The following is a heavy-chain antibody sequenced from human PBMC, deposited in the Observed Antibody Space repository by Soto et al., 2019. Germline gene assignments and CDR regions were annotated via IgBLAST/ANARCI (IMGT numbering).Heavy chain of an antibody. CDR2: IIPILGIA. Sequence: ASVKVSCKASGGTFSSYTISWVRQAPGQGLEWMGRIIPILGIANYAQKFQGRVTITADKSTSTAYMELSSLRSEDTAVYYCARDRAPTPRWFGELDLGNWFDHCGKGTLVTVSS. J-gene: IGHJ5*02. V-gene: IGHV1-69*04. D-gene: IGHD3-10*01. CDR1: GGTFSSYT. CDR3: ARDRAPTPRWFGELDLGNWFDH.